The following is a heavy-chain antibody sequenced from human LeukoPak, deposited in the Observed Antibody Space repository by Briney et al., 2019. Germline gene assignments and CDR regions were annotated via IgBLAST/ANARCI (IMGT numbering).Heavy chain of an antibody. CDR1: GGSISSGDLY. Sequence: PSETLSLTCIVSGGSISSGDLYWSWIRQPAGKGLEWIGRIYTTGSTNYNPSLKSRVTMSLGSSKNQFSLKLSSVTAADTAIYYCAAVIWSGYYYFDYWGQGTLVTVSS. CDR2: IYTTGST. CDR3: AAVIWSGYYYFDY. V-gene: IGHV4-61*02. J-gene: IGHJ4*02. D-gene: IGHD3-3*01.